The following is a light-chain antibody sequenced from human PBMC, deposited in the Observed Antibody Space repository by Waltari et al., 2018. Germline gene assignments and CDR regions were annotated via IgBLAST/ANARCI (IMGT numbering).Light chain of an antibody. CDR1: SGHSSNI. CDR2: VNSDGSN. J-gene: IGLJ3*02. CDR3: QTGGHGTWV. V-gene: IGLV4-69*01. Sequence: QLVLTQSPSASASLGASVKLTCTLSSGHSSNIIAWHQQQPEKGPRYLMKVNSDGSNSKGDEIPDRFSGSSSGAERYLTIASLQSEDEADYYCQTGGHGTWVFGGATRLTVL.